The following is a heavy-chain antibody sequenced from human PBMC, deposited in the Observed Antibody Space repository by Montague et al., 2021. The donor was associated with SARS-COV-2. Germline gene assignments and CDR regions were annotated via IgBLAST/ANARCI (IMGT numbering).Heavy chain of an antibody. CDR2: ITWNSGRI. V-gene: IGHV3-9*01. J-gene: IGHJ4*02. CDR1: GFNFHEHA. CDR3: GKDISMFRGVVDY. Sequence: SLRLSCATSGFNFHEHAMRWVRQAPGKGLAWVSSITWNSGRIGYADSVQGRFTISRDNAKNSLYLQMNSLRAEDTALYYCGKDISMFRGVVDYWGQGTLVTVSS. D-gene: IGHD3-10*01.